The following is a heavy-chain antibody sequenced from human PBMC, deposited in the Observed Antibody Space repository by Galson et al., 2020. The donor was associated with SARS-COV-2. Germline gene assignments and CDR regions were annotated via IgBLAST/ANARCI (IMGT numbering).Heavy chain of an antibody. Sequence: TGGSLRLSCAASGFTFSSYAMSWVRQAPGKGLEWVSAISGSGGSTYYADSVKGRFTISRDNSKNTLYLQMYSLRAEDTAVYYCAKTSTRGTEFDYWGQGTLVTVSS. CDR2: ISGSGGST. J-gene: IGHJ4*02. D-gene: IGHD1-7*01. V-gene: IGHV3-23*01. CDR3: AKTSTRGTEFDY. CDR1: GFTFSSYA.